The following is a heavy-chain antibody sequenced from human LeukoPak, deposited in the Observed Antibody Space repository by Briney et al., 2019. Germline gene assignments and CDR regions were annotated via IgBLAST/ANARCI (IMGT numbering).Heavy chain of an antibody. CDR1: GFTFSDSA. J-gene: IGHJ6*03. Sequence: PGGSLRLSCAASGFTFSDSAMHWVRQAPGKGLEWVSSISSSSYIYYADSVKGRFTISRDNAKNSLYLQMNSLRAEDTAVYYCARVSVGATGLVTGLRYYYYYYYMDVWGKGTTVTVSS. CDR3: ARVSVGATGLVTGLRYYYYYYYMDV. V-gene: IGHV3-69-1*01. CDR2: ISSSSYI. D-gene: IGHD1-26*01.